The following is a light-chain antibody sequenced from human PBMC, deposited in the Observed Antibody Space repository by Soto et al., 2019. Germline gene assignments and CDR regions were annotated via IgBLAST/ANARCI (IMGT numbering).Light chain of an antibody. V-gene: IGKV1-9*01. J-gene: IGKJ2*01. CDR1: QGISSY. CDR3: QQLNSYPYT. CDR2: AAS. Sequence: DIQLTQSPSFLSASVGDRVTITCRASQGISSYLAWYQQKLRKAPKLLIYAASTLQSGVPSRFSGSGSGTEFTLTISTLQPEDSATYYCQQLNSYPYTFGQGTKLEIK.